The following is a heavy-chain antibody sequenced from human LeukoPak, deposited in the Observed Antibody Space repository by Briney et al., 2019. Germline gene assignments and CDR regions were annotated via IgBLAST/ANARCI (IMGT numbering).Heavy chain of an antibody. CDR3: TRGSIAYYYMDV. CDR2: MYHSGGT. Sequence: SETLSLTCSVSGGSISGYFWTWIRQPPGKGLEWIGYMYHSGGTDYNPSLKSRVTISVDTSKNQFSLKLSSVTAADTAVYYCTRGSIAYYYMDVWGKGTTVTISS. CDR1: GGSISGYF. D-gene: IGHD3-22*01. J-gene: IGHJ6*03. V-gene: IGHV4-59*01.